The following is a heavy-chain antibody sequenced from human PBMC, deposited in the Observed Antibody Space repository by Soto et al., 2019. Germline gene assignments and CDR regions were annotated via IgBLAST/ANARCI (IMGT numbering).Heavy chain of an antibody. V-gene: IGHV1-69*13. CDR2: IIPIFGTA. CDR1: GGSFSSYA. D-gene: IGHD5-18*01. J-gene: IGHJ3*02. Sequence: SVKVSCKAAGGSFSSYAISWVRQAPGQGLEWMGGIIPIFGTANYAQKFQGRVTITADESTSTAYMELSSLRSEDTAVYYCARDLGYSYGYEDFHTWGQGKMVTV. CDR3: ARDLGYSYGYEDFHT.